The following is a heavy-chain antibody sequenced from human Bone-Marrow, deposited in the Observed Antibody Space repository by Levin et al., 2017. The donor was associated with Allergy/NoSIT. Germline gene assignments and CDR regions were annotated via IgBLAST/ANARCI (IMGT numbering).Heavy chain of an antibody. CDR2: ISQSGST. CDR1: EGSFNSYY. D-gene: IGHD1/OR15-1a*01. V-gene: IGHV4-34*01. J-gene: IGHJ4*02. Sequence: PGGSLRLSCAIYEGSFNSYYWTWIRQAPGKGLDWIGEISQSGSTRYNPSFESRVTISVDKSKNQFFLKLNSVTAADTAVYYCARIVSRSNNDYWGQGTLVTVSS. CDR3: ARIVSRSNNDY.